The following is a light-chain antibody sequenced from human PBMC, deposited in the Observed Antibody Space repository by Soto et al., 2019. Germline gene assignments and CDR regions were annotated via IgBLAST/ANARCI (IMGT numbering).Light chain of an antibody. CDR2: KAS. CDR1: QSISSW. J-gene: IGKJ1*01. Sequence: DIQMTQSPSTLSASVGYRVTITCRASQSISSWLAWYQQKPGKAPKLLIYKASSLESGVPSRFSGSGSGTEFTLTISSLQPDDFATYYCQQYNSYSPWTFGQGTKGDI. CDR3: QQYNSYSPWT. V-gene: IGKV1-5*03.